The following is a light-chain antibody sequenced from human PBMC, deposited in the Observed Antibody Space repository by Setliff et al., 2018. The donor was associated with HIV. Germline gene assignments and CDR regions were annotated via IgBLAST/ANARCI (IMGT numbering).Light chain of an antibody. J-gene: IGLJ1*01. CDR2: EVS. CDR1: SSDVGGYNY. Sequence: QSVLAQPASVSGSPGQSITISCAGSSSDVGGYNYVPWSQHHPGKAPKLLIYEVSNRPSGVSNRFSGSKSGNTASLTISGLQAEDEADYYCSSYTTGSTLVVFGTGTKVTVL. V-gene: IGLV2-14*01. CDR3: SSYTTGSTLVV.